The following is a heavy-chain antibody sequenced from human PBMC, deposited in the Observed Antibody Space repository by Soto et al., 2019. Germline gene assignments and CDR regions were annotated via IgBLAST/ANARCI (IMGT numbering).Heavy chain of an antibody. Sequence: GGSLRLSCAASGFTFSSYAMSWVRQVPGKGLEWVSAISGSGGSTYYADSVKGRFTISRDNSKNTLYLQMNSLRAEDTAVYYRAKGQGYQVDWFDPWGQGTLVTVSS. CDR3: AKGQGYQVDWFDP. J-gene: IGHJ5*02. CDR2: ISGSGGST. D-gene: IGHD5-18*01. CDR1: GFTFSSYA. V-gene: IGHV3-23*01.